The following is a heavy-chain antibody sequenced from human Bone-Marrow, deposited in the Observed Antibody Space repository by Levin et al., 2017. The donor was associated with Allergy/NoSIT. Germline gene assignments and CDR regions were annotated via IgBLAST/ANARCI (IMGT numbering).Heavy chain of an antibody. CDR2: ISYDESKK. CDR1: GFTFSSSG. Sequence: AGGSLRLSCAASGFTFSSSGMHWVRQAPGEGLEWVALISYDESKKYYADSVKGRFTISRDNSKNTLYLQMNSLRAEDTAVYYCAKDLWGAMIRGVISEYWGQGTLVTVSS. CDR3: AKDLWGAMIRGVISEY. V-gene: IGHV3-30*18. J-gene: IGHJ4*02. D-gene: IGHD3-10*01.